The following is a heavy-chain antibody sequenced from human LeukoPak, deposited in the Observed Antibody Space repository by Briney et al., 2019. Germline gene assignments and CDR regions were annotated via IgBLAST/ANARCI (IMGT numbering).Heavy chain of an antibody. V-gene: IGHV4-39*01. J-gene: IGHJ2*01. D-gene: IGHD2/OR15-2a*01. CDR3: ARAFRARYFDL. CDR1: GGSITTSSYY. Sequence: SVTLSLTCTVSGGSITTSSYYWGWIRQPPGKGLEWIGIIYYSGSTYYNPSLKGRVTISVDTSKNQFSLKLSSVTAADTAVYYCARAFRARYFDLWGRGTLVTVSS. CDR2: IYYSGST.